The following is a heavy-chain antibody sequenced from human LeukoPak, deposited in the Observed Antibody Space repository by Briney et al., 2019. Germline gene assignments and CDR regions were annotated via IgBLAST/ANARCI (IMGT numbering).Heavy chain of an antibody. Sequence: SETLSLTCTVSGGSISSSSYYWGWIRQPPGKGLEWIGSIYYSGSTYYNPSLKSRVTISVDTSQNQFSLKLSSVTAADTAVYYCARVLLIGNWLDPWGQGTLVTVSS. CDR3: ARVLLIGNWLDP. D-gene: IGHD2-15*01. CDR1: GGSISSSSYY. V-gene: IGHV4-39*07. CDR2: IYYSGST. J-gene: IGHJ5*02.